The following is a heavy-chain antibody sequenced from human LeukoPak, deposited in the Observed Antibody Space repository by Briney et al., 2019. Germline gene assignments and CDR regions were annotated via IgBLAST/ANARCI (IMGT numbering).Heavy chain of an antibody. Sequence: SETLSLTCTVSGGSISSSSYYWGWIRQPPGKGLEWIGSIYYSGSTYYNPSLKSRVTISVDTSKNQFSLKLSSVTAADTAVYYCASGGIGYIFDYWGQGTLVTVSS. V-gene: IGHV4-39*07. CDR1: GGSISSSSYY. J-gene: IGHJ4*02. D-gene: IGHD1-1*01. CDR3: ASGGIGYIFDY. CDR2: IYYSGST.